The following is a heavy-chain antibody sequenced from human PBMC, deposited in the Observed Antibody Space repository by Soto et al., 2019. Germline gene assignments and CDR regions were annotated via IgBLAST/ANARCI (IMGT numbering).Heavy chain of an antibody. CDR3: AGGPGVARNY. CDR1: GGSISTYY. CDR2: IYNSGST. J-gene: IGHJ4*02. Sequence: SETLSLTCTVSGGSISTYYWSWIRQPPGKGLEWIGYIYNSGSTNYDPSLKSRVTISLDTSKNQFSLKLSSVTAADTAVYYCAGGPGVARNYWGQGTLVTVSS. V-gene: IGHV4-59*12. D-gene: IGHD5-12*01.